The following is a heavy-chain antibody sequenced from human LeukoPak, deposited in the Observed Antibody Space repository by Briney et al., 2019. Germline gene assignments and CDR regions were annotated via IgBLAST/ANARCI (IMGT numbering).Heavy chain of an antibody. CDR3: ARRGTLYYYGMDV. CDR2: IYYRGST. CDR1: GGSISSYY. V-gene: IGHV4-59*08. J-gene: IGHJ6*02. D-gene: IGHD1-26*01. Sequence: SETLSLTCTVSGGSISSYYWSWIRQPPGKGLEWIGYIYYRGSTNYNPSLKSRVTISVDTSKNQFSLKLSSVTAADTAVYYCARRGTLYYYGMDVWGQGTTVTVSS.